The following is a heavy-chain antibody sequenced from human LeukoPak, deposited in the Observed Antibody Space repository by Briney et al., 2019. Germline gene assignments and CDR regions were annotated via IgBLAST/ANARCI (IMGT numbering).Heavy chain of an antibody. D-gene: IGHD5-12*01. Sequence: SETLSLTCTVSGGSISTYYWTWIRQPPGKGLEWIGYIYYTGSTNYNASLKSRVTISVDTSKIQFSRKLSSVTAADTAVYYCAGVFGSGYDFRGAFDIWGQGTMVTVSS. V-gene: IGHV4-59*01. J-gene: IGHJ3*02. CDR1: GGSISTYY. CDR2: IYYTGST. CDR3: AGVFGSGYDFRGAFDI.